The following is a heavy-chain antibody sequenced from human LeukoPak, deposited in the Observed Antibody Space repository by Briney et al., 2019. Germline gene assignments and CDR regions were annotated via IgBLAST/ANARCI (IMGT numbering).Heavy chain of an antibody. J-gene: IGHJ5*02. CDR3: ARGQSSGWYGDWFDP. Sequence: SETLSLTCAVYGGSFSGYYWSWIRQPPGKGLEWIGEINHSGSTNYNPSLKSRVTISVDTSKNQFSLKLSSATAADTAVYYCARGQSSGWYGDWFDPWGQGTLVTVPS. CDR2: INHSGST. V-gene: IGHV4-34*01. CDR1: GGSFSGYY. D-gene: IGHD6-19*01.